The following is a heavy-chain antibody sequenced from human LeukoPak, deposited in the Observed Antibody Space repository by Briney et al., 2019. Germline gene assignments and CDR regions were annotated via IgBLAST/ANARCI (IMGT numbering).Heavy chain of an antibody. J-gene: IGHJ4*02. CDR3: ARSLSTAGIDF. CDR1: GYSISSGRY. CDR2: VYHSGTT. V-gene: IGHV4-38-2*01. Sequence: SETLSLTCAVSGYSISSGRYWGWIRQPPGKGLEWIGSVYHSGTTYYNPSLKSRLTISVDTSNNQFSLNLRSVTAADTAVYYCARSLSTAGIDFWRQGTLVTVSS. D-gene: IGHD2-2*01.